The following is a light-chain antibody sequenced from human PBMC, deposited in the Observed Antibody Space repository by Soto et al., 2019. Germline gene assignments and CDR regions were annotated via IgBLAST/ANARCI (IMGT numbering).Light chain of an antibody. CDR2: AAS. J-gene: IGKJ1*01. CDR3: LQDYNYPWT. CDR1: QGIRND. V-gene: IGKV1-6*01. Sequence: SSLSASVGDRVTITCRASQGIRNDLGWYQQKPGKAPKLLIYAASTLQSGVPSRFSGSGSGTGFTLTISSLQPEDCATYYCLQDYNYPWTFGQGTKVDIK.